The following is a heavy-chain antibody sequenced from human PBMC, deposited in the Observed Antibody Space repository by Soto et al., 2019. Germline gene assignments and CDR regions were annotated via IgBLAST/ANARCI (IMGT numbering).Heavy chain of an antibody. Sequence: QVQLQQWGAGLLKPSETLSLTCAVYGGSFSGYYWSWIRQPPGKGLEWIGEINHSGSTNYNPSLKSRVTISVDTSKNQFSRKLSSVTAADTAVYYCARGGIVVVPAAMRSWNYWGQGTLVTVSS. V-gene: IGHV4-34*01. CDR2: INHSGST. J-gene: IGHJ4*02. CDR3: ARGGIVVVPAAMRSWNY. D-gene: IGHD2-2*01. CDR1: GGSFSGYY.